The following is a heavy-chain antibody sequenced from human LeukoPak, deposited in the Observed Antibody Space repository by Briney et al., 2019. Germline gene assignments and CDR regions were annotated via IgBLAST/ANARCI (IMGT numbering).Heavy chain of an antibody. J-gene: IGHJ6*04. CDR3: ARESLGSVDPRGYSITVSQDV. CDR2: IYTDDSS. D-gene: IGHD5-18*01. V-gene: IGHV3-53*01. CDR1: GFIVSTNC. Sequence: PGGSLRLSCVASGFIVSTNCMSWVRQAPGKGLEWVSVIYTDDSSYYADSVKGRFTISRDNSKNTLYLQMHSLRAEDTAVYYCARESLGSVDPRGYSITVSQDVWGKGTTVTISS.